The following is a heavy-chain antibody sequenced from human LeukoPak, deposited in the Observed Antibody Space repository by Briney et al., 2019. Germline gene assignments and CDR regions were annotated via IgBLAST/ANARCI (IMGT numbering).Heavy chain of an antibody. CDR2: IYTSGST. Sequence: SETLSLTCTVSGGSISSGSYYWSWIRQPAGKGLEWIGRIYTSGSTNYNPSLKSRVTISVDTSKNQFSLKLSSVTAADTAVYYCARHGNFWSGYYTAYYFDYWGQGTLVTVSS. J-gene: IGHJ4*02. CDR1: GGSISSGSYY. V-gene: IGHV4-61*02. CDR3: ARHGNFWSGYYTAYYFDY. D-gene: IGHD3-3*01.